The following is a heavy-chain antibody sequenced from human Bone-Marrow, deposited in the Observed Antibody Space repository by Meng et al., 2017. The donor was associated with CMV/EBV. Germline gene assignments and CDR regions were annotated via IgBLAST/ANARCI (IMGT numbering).Heavy chain of an antibody. D-gene: IGHD2-2*01. V-gene: IGHV1-18*01. J-gene: IGHJ6*02. CDR1: GGTFSSYA. CDR2: ISAYNGNT. CDR3: ARDSYIVVVPAAIDYYGMDV. Sequence: ASVKVSCKASGGTFSSYAISWVRQAPGQGLEWMGWISAYNGNTNYAQKLQGRVTMTTDTSTSTAYMELRSLRSDDTAVYYCARDSYIVVVPAAIDYYGMDVWGQGTTVTVSS.